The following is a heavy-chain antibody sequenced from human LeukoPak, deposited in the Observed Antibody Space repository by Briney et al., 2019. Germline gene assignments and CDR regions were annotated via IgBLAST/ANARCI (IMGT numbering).Heavy chain of an antibody. CDR3: ARGANYGGNLGVY. CDR1: GFTFSTYW. V-gene: IGHV3-74*01. Sequence: PGGSLRLSCAASGFTFSTYWMHWVRQAPGKGLVWVSRINTDGSSTIYADSVKGRFTISRDNAKNTLYLQVNSLRAEDTAVYYCARGANYGGNLGVYWGQGTLVTVSS. CDR2: INTDGSST. J-gene: IGHJ4*02. D-gene: IGHD4-23*01.